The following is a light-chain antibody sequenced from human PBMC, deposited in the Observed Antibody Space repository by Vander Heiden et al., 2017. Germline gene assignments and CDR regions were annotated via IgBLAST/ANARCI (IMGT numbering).Light chain of an antibody. J-gene: IGKJ2*01. CDR1: QIISNNY. Sequence: EITLTQYPATLSLSPGDRATLSCGASQIISNNYLAWYQQKPGLAHRLRIYEAYSRAAGIPDRFSGSGSGTDFTLTINRLEPEDFGIYYCQHYDNSPPYTFGQGTKLEIK. CDR3: QHYDNSPPYT. V-gene: IGKV3D-20*01. CDR2: EAY.